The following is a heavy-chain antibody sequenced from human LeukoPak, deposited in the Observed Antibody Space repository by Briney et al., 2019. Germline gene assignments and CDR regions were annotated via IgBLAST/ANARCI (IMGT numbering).Heavy chain of an antibody. Sequence: GRSLRLSCAAFGFTFSSYGMHWVRQAPGKGLEWVAVIWYDGSNKYYADSVKGRFTISRDNSKNTLYLQMNSLRAEDTAVYYGAREAHAFDIWGQGTMVTVSS. CDR3: AREAHAFDI. CDR1: GFTFSSYG. V-gene: IGHV3-33*01. J-gene: IGHJ3*02. CDR2: IWYDGSNK.